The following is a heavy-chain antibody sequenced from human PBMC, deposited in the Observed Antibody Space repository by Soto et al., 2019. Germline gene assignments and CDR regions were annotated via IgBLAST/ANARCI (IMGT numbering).Heavy chain of an antibody. CDR1: GFTFSSYG. CDR2: ISYDGSNK. D-gene: IGHD6-13*01. V-gene: IGHV3-30*18. J-gene: IGHJ6*02. Sequence: QVQLVESGGGVVQPGRSLRLSCAASGFTFSSYGMHWVRQAPGKGLEWVAVISYDGSNKYYADSVKGRFTISRDNSKNTLYLQMNSLRAEDTAVYYCAKDGRAAAGPYYYYYYGMDVWGQGTTVTVSS. CDR3: AKDGRAAAGPYYYYYYGMDV.